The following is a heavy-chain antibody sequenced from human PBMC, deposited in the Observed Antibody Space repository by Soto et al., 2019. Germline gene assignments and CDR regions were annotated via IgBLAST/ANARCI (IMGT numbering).Heavy chain of an antibody. Sequence: ASVKVSCKASGYTFTSYDINWVRQATGQGLEWMGWMNPNSGNTGYAQKFQGRVTMTRNTSISTAYMEVGSLRSEDTAVYYCARGGGLPAAISSMVRGGIPTRYYYYYMDVWGKGTTVTVSS. CDR3: ARGGGLPAAISSMVRGGIPTRYYYYYMDV. CDR1: GYTFTSYD. D-gene: IGHD3-10*01. CDR2: MNPNSGNT. J-gene: IGHJ6*03. V-gene: IGHV1-8*01.